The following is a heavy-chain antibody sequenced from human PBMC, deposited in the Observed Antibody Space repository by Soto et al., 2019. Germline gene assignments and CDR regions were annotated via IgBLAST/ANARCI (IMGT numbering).Heavy chain of an antibody. Sequence: GGSLRLSCAASGFTFGTYWFHWVRQAPGKGLLWVSQINHDESSANYADSVKGRFTISKDKARNTLHLEMSSLRAEGTAVYYCARVKGGSGAAGDPLDLWGQGTLVTVSS. CDR3: ARVKGGSGAAGDPLDL. V-gene: IGHV3-74*01. CDR2: INHDESSA. J-gene: IGHJ4*02. CDR1: GFTFGTYW. D-gene: IGHD2-15*01.